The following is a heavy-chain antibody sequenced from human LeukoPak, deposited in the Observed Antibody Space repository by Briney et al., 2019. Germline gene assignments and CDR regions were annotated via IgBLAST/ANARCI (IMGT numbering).Heavy chain of an antibody. D-gene: IGHD5-18*01. J-gene: IGHJ4*02. CDR1: GFTFSSYG. Sequence: PGRSLRLSCAASGFTFSSYGMHWVRQAPGKGLEWVAVIWYDGSNKYYADSVKGRFTISRDNSKNTLYLQMNSLRAEDTAVYYCARDGVGYSYGLLDPGDFDYWGQGTLVTVSS. CDR2: IWYDGSNK. CDR3: ARDGVGYSYGLLDPGDFDY. V-gene: IGHV3-33*01.